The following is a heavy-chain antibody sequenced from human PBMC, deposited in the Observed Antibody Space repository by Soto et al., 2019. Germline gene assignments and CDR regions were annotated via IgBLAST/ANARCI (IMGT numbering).Heavy chain of an antibody. D-gene: IGHD1-26*01. J-gene: IGHJ6*02. CDR1: GFSFSGYA. V-gene: IGHV3-30-3*01. Sequence: QVQLVESGGGVVQPGRSLRLSCAASGFSFSGYAMHWVRQAPGEGLEWVAVISYDGSNKYYTDSVKGRFTISRDDSKNMVCLQMNSLRTEDTAIYYCARVGKGYSLGNGMDVWGQGTTVTVSS. CDR3: ARVGKGYSLGNGMDV. CDR2: ISYDGSNK.